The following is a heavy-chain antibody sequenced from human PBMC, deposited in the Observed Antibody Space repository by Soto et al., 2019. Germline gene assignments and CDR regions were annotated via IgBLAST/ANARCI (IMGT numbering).Heavy chain of an antibody. Sequence: EVQLVQSGAEVKKPGESLKISCKGSGYSFTSYWIGWVRQMPGKDLEWMGIIYPGDSDTRYSPSFQGQVTISADKSISTAYLQWSSLKASGTAMYYCARVPLYDGSGSCHFGYWGQGTLVTVSS. V-gene: IGHV5-51*03. CDR2: IYPGDSDT. J-gene: IGHJ4*02. CDR3: ARVPLYDGSGSCHFGY. CDR1: GYSFTSYW. D-gene: IGHD3-10*01.